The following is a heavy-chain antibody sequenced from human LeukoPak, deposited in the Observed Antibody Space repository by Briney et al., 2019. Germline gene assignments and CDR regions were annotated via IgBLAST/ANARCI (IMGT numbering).Heavy chain of an antibody. CDR1: SGSISSYY. D-gene: IGHD2-2*01. CDR3: ARHLQLLGFDP. J-gene: IGHJ5*02. Sequence: SETLSLTCTVSSGSISSYYWSWIRQPPGKGLEWIGYIYYSGSTNYNPSLKSRVTISVDTSKNQFSLKLSSVTAADTAVYYCARHLQLLGFDPWGQGTLVTVSS. V-gene: IGHV4-59*08. CDR2: IYYSGST.